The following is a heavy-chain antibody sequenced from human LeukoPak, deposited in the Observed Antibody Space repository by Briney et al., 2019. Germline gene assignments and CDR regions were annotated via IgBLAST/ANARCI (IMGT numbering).Heavy chain of an antibody. J-gene: IGHJ4*02. CDR2: ISYSGST. Sequence: SETLSLTCTVSGDSISSSNSHWGWIRQPPGKGLEWIATISYSGSTYYNPSLKSRVTISVDTSKNQFSLNLSSVTAADTAVYYCATRVGDWGQGTLVTVSS. CDR1: GDSISSSNSH. V-gene: IGHV4-39*01. CDR3: ATRVGD. D-gene: IGHD2-15*01.